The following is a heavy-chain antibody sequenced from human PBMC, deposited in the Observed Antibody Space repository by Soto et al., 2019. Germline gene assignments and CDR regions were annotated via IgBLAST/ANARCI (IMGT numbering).Heavy chain of an antibody. CDR2: ISGSGGST. CDR3: ARGHPFVVVRGVKYYFDY. J-gene: IGHJ4*02. CDR1: GFTFSSYA. D-gene: IGHD3-10*01. Sequence: GGSLRLSCAASGFTFSSYAMSWVRQAPGKGLEWVSGISGSGGSTYYADSVKGRFTISRDNSKNTLYLQVNSLRAEDTAVYYCARGHPFVVVRGVKYYFDYWGQGTLVTVSS. V-gene: IGHV3-23*01.